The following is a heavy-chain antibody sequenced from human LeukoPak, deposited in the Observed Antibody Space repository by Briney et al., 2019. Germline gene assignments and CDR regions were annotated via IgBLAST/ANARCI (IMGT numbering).Heavy chain of an antibody. CDR1: GYTFTSYG. CDR2: ISAYNGNT. Sequence: ASVKVSCKASGYTFTSYGISWVRQAPGQGLEWMGWISAYNGNTNYAQKLQGRVTMTTDTSTSTAYMELRSLRSDDTAVYYCAVPPYYDSSGYPSYGMDVWGQGTTVTVSS. J-gene: IGHJ6*02. V-gene: IGHV1-18*01. D-gene: IGHD3-22*01. CDR3: AVPPYYDSSGYPSYGMDV.